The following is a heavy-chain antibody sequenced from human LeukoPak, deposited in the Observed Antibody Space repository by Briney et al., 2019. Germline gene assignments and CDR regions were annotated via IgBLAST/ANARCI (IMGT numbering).Heavy chain of an antibody. Sequence: GGSLRLSCAASGFTFSSYSMNWVRQAPGKGLEWVSYISSSSSTIYYADSVKGRFTISRDNSKNTLYLQMNSLRAEDTAVYYCARDLSYSSSWSVDYYYGMDVWGQGTTVTVSS. V-gene: IGHV3-48*01. CDR3: ARDLSYSSSWSVDYYYGMDV. J-gene: IGHJ6*02. CDR2: ISSSSSTI. D-gene: IGHD6-13*01. CDR1: GFTFSSYS.